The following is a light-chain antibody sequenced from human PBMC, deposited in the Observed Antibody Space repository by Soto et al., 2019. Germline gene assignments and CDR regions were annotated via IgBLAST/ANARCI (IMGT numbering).Light chain of an antibody. V-gene: IGLV2-14*01. Sequence: QSALTQPASVSGSPGQSITISCTGTSSDVGGYNYVSWYQQHPGKAPKLMIYDVSNRPSGVSNRFSGSKSGNTASLTISGLEAEDEADYCWSSYTSSSNVVFGGGTKLTVL. J-gene: IGLJ2*01. CDR1: SSDVGGYNY. CDR2: DVS. CDR3: SSYTSSSNVV.